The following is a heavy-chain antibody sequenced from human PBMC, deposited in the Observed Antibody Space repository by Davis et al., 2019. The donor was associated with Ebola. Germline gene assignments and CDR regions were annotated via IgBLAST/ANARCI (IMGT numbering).Heavy chain of an antibody. D-gene: IGHD2-2*01. CDR3: VKAPDCSSTSCRNRGIYFDY. Sequence: PGGSLRLSCAASGFTFSSYSMNWVRQAPGKGLEWVANIKQDGSEKYYVDSVKGRFTISRDNSKNTLYLQMSSLRAEDTAVYYCVKAPDCSSTSCRNRGIYFDYWGQGTLVTVSS. CDR1: GFTFSSYS. CDR2: IKQDGSEK. J-gene: IGHJ4*02. V-gene: IGHV3-7*01.